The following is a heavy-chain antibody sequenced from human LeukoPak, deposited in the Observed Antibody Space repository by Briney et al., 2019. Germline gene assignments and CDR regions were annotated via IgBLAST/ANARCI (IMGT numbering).Heavy chain of an antibody. J-gene: IGHJ4*02. D-gene: IGHD6-13*01. CDR3: ARAYSSSRPFFDY. Sequence: GGSLRLSCAASGFTFSDYYMSWIRQAPGKGLEWVSYISSSGSTMYYADSVKGRFTISRDNAKNSLYLQMNSLRAEDTAVYYCARAYSSSRPFFDYWGQGTPVTVSS. V-gene: IGHV3-11*04. CDR1: GFTFSDYY. CDR2: ISSSGSTM.